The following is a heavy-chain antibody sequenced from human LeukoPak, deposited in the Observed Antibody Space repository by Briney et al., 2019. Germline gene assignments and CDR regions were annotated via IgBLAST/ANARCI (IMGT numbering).Heavy chain of an antibody. Sequence: SETLSLTCTVSGGSISSSSYYWGWIRQPPGKGLEWIGSIYYSGSTYYNPSLKSRVTISVDSSKNQFSLKLPSVTAADTAVYYCAKLRGGQNWKDDWGQGTLVTVSS. D-gene: IGHD1-1*01. CDR1: GGSISSSSYY. J-gene: IGHJ4*02. CDR3: AKLRGGQNWKDD. V-gene: IGHV4-39*01. CDR2: IYYSGST.